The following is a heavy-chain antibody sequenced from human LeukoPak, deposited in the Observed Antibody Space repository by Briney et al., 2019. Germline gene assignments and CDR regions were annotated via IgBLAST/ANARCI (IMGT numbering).Heavy chain of an antibody. J-gene: IGHJ3*02. CDR1: GFTFSTYA. D-gene: IGHD4-17*01. CDR2: TSYDGTIK. CDR3: ARAESHYGDYNDAFDI. Sequence: PGGSLRLSCAASGFTFSTYAMHWVRQAPGKGLEWVAVTSYDGTIKYNTDSVKGRFTISRDNAKNSLFLQMNSLRAEDTAVYYCARAESHYGDYNDAFDIWGQGTMVTVSS. V-gene: IGHV3-30-3*01.